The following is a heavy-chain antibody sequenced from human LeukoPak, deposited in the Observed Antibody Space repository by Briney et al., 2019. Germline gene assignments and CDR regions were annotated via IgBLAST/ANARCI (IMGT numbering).Heavy chain of an antibody. CDR1: GYTFTSYA. CDR3: VRAAHDSGGYLRYYFDY. D-gene: IGHD3-22*01. J-gene: IGHJ4*02. CDR2: INTDTGNP. Sequence: ASVKVSCKASGYTFTSYAMNWVRQAPGQGLEWMGWINTDTGNPTYAQAFTGRLVFSLDTSVSTAYLQISSLKTDDTAIYYCVRAAHDSGGYLRYYFDYWGQGTLVSVSS. V-gene: IGHV7-4-1*02.